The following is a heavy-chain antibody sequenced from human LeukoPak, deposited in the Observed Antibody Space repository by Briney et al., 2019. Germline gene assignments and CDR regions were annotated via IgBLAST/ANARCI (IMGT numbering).Heavy chain of an antibody. V-gene: IGHV4-59*01. D-gene: IGHD6-19*01. Sequence: SETLSLTCTVSGGSISSYYWSWIRQPPGKGLEWIGYIYYSGSTNYNPSLKSRVTISVDTSKNQFSLKLSSVTAADTAVYYCAGYLVVAVAGDDAFDIWGQGTMVTVPS. J-gene: IGHJ3*02. CDR1: GGSISSYY. CDR2: IYYSGST. CDR3: AGYLVVAVAGDDAFDI.